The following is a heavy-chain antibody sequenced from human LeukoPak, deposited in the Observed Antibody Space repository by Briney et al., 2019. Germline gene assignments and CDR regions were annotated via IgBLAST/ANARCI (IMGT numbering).Heavy chain of an antibody. D-gene: IGHD5-12*01. Sequence: SETLSLTCTVSGGSISSYYWSWIRQPPGKRLEWIGYIYYSGSTNYNPSLKSRVTISVDTSKNQFSLKLSSVTAADTAVYYCARDQLGGYSGYDPSFYFDLWGRGTLVTVSS. V-gene: IGHV4-59*01. CDR2: IYYSGST. J-gene: IGHJ2*01. CDR1: GGSISSYY. CDR3: ARDQLGGYSGYDPSFYFDL.